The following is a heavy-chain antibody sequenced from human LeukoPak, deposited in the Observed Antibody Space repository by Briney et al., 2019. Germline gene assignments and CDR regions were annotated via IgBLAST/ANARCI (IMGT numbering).Heavy chain of an antibody. J-gene: IGHJ4*02. V-gene: IGHV3-23*01. CDR3: AKSGYNRFDY. CDR2: ISGSGSGGST. D-gene: IGHD5-24*01. CDR1: GFTVSSNY. Sequence: GGSLRLSCAASGFTVSSNYMSWVRQAPGKGLEWVSSISGSGSGGSTYYADSVKGRFTISRDNSKNTLYLQMNSLIAEDTAVYYCAKSGYNRFDYWGQGTRVTVSS.